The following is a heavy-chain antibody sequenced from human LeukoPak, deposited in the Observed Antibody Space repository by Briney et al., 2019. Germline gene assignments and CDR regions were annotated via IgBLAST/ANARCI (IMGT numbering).Heavy chain of an antibody. J-gene: IGHJ6*02. Sequence: SVKVSCKASGGTFSSYAISWVRQAPGQGLEWMGRIIPILGIANYAQKFQDRVTITADKSTSTAYMELSSLRSEDTAVYYCARVAGYCSSTSCYYMDVWGQGTTVTVSS. V-gene: IGHV1-69*04. CDR2: IIPILGIA. CDR3: ARVAGYCSSTSCYYMDV. D-gene: IGHD2-2*03. CDR1: GGTFSSYA.